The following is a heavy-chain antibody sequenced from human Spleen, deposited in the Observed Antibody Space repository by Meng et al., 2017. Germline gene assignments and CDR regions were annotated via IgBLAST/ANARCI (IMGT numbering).Heavy chain of an antibody. V-gene: IGHV4-59*01. CDR2: IYYTGST. CDR1: GGSITSDY. J-gene: IGHJ6*02. D-gene: IGHD2-21*01. CDR3: AREMFYSTGTDV. Sequence: SETLSLTCTVSGGSITSDYWSWIRQPPGKGLEWIGYIYYTGSTDYNPSLKSRVAISVDTSKNQFSLKLSSVTAADTAVYYCAREMFYSTGTDVWGQGTTVTVSS.